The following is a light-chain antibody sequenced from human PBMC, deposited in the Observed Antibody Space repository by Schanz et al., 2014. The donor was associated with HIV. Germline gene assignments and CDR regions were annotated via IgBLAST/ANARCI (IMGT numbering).Light chain of an antibody. CDR3: LQYYIFPIT. CDR1: QSISTF. Sequence: DVQMTQSPSSLSASVGDRVTITCRASQSISTFLNWYQQKPGKAPKLLIHAASSLQSGVPSRFSGSGSGTDFTLTISSLQPEDSATYYCLQYYIFPITFGQGTRLEIK. V-gene: IGKV1-39*01. CDR2: AAS. J-gene: IGKJ5*01.